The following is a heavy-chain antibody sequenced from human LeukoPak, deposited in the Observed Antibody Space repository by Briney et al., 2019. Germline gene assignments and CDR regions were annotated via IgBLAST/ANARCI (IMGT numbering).Heavy chain of an antibody. CDR1: GFTFSSVW. CDR3: SRITTNGYFEY. J-gene: IGHJ4*02. CDR2: IRWDDER. V-gene: IGHV3-7*01. D-gene: IGHD1-1*01. Sequence: GGSLRLACSAYGFTFSSVWMGWDRQAPGKGLEWVASIRWDDERHHVDSVTGRFSVSRDNAKNSLYLQMNSLRAEDTAVYFCSRITTNGYFEYWGQGALVTVSS.